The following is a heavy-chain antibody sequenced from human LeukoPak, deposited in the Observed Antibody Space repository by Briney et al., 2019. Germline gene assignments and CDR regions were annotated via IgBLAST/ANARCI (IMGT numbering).Heavy chain of an antibody. CDR3: ARVITGSSSSGPYFDY. D-gene: IGHD6-6*01. J-gene: IGHJ4*02. CDR1: GYTFTSYY. V-gene: IGHV1-46*01. CDR2: INPSGGST. Sequence: ASVKVSWKASGYTFTSYYMHWVRQASGQGLEWMGIINPSGGSTSYAQKFQGRVTMTRDMSTSTVYMELSSLRSEDTAVYYCARVITGSSSSGPYFDYWGQGTLVTVSS.